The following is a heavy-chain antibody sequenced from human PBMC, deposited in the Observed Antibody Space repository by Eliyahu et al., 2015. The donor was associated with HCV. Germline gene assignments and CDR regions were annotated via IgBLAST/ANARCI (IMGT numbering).Heavy chain of an antibody. CDR3: ARAGYYNGLDV. V-gene: IGHV3-74*01. CDR1: GFTFSNSW. CDR2: INHDGSTT. J-gene: IGHJ6*02. Sequence: EVQLVESGGGLVQPGGSLRLSCAASGFTFSNSWMHWVRQAPGKGRVWXSNINHDGSTTAYADSVKGRFTISRDNAKNTLYLQMNSLRXEDTGVYYCARAGYYNGLDVWGQGTTVTVSS.